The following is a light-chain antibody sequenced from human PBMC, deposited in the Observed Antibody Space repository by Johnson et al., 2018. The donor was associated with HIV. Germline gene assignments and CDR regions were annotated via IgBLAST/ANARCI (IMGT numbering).Light chain of an antibody. J-gene: IGLJ1*01. CDR3: GTWDSSLSGV. Sequence: QSVLTQPPSVSAAPGQKVTISCSGSSSNIGNNYVSWYQQLPGTAPKLLIYDNNKRPSGIPDRFSGSTSGTSATLGITGLPTGDEANYYCGTWDSSLSGVFGTGTKVTVL. CDR2: DNN. V-gene: IGLV1-51*01. CDR1: SSNIGNNY.